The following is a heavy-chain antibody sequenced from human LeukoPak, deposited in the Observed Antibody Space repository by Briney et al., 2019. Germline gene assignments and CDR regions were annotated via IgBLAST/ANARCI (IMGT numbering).Heavy chain of an antibody. CDR1: GFTLSSYG. CDR2: ISGSGGST. V-gene: IGHV3-23*01. CDR3: AKGSDYYGSGSYYWAVSYYYYYMDV. Sequence: GGSLRLSCAASGFTLSSYGMSWVRQAPGKGLEWVSAISGSGGSTYYADSVKGRFTISRDNSKNTLYLQMNSLRAEDTAVYYCAKGSDYYGSGSYYWAVSYYYYYMDVWGKGTTVTISS. D-gene: IGHD3-10*01. J-gene: IGHJ6*03.